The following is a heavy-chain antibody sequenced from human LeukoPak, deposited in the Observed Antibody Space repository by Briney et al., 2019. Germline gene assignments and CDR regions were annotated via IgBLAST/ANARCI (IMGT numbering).Heavy chain of an antibody. CDR1: AFTFSSYA. Sequence: GGSLRLSCAASAFTFSSYAMSLVRQAPGKGLEWVSAISGSGGSTYYADSVKGRFTISRDNSKNTLYLQMNSLRAEDTAVYYCARLKLGAYFDLWGRGTLVTVSS. CDR3: ARLKLGAYFDL. J-gene: IGHJ2*01. D-gene: IGHD3-16*01. CDR2: ISGSGGST. V-gene: IGHV3-23*01.